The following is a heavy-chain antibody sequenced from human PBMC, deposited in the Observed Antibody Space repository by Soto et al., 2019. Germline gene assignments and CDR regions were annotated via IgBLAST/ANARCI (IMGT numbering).Heavy chain of an antibody. D-gene: IGHD3-22*01. J-gene: IGHJ5*02. Sequence: ASVKVSCKASGYTFTSYGISWVRQAPGQGLEWMGWISAYNGNTNYAQKLQGRVTMTTDTSTSTAYMELRSLRSDDTAVYYCARSYYYYDSSGYYRGEFNWFDPWGQGTLVTVSS. CDR1: GYTFTSYG. V-gene: IGHV1-18*01. CDR2: ISAYNGNT. CDR3: ARSYYYYDSSGYYRGEFNWFDP.